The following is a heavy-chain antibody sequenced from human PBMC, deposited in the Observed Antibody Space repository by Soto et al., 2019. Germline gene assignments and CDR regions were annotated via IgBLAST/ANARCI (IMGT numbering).Heavy chain of an antibody. CDR1: GFSFSSYG. J-gene: IGHJ4*02. Sequence: GSLRLSCEASGFSFSSYGMHWVRQAPGKGLEWVAFISYDGINKYYVDSVQGRFTIFRDSSRNALYLQMNSLRPEDTAVYYCAKALGELSPESYDYWGQGTLVTVSS. D-gene: IGHD3-16*02. CDR2: ISYDGINK. CDR3: AKALGELSPESYDY. V-gene: IGHV3-30*18.